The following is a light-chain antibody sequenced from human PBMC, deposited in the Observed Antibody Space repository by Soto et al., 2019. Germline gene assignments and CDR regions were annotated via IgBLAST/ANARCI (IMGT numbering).Light chain of an antibody. CDR1: QSLVYRDGNTF. Sequence: DVVMTQSPLSLPVTLGQPASISCRSSQSLVYRDGNTFLSWFQQRPGQSPRRLIYNVSNRDSGVPDRFSGSGSGTDFTLKISRVEAEDVGIYYCMQGTHWPPTFGQGTQVEIK. J-gene: IGKJ1*01. V-gene: IGKV2-30*01. CDR2: NVS. CDR3: MQGTHWPPT.